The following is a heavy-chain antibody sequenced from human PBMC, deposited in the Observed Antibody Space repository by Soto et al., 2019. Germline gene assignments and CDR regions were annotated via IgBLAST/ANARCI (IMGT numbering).Heavy chain of an antibody. CDR3: ARGYSYGRFDFDY. Sequence: PSETLSLTCTVSGGSISSGDYYWSWIRQPPGKGLEWIGYIYYSGSTYYNPSLKSRVTISVDTSKNQFSLKLSSVTAADTAVYYCARGYSYGRFDFDYWGQGXLVTVYS. CDR2: IYYSGST. D-gene: IGHD5-18*01. J-gene: IGHJ4*02. V-gene: IGHV4-30-4*01. CDR1: GGSISSGDYY.